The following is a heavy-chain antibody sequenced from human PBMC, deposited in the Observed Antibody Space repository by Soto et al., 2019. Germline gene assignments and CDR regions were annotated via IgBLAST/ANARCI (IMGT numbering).Heavy chain of an antibody. V-gene: IGHV4-39*07. J-gene: IGHJ4*02. Sequence: SETLSLTCTVSGGSISSSSYYWGWIRQPPGTGLEWIGEINHSGSTNYNPSLKSRVTISVDTSKNQFSLKLTSVTAADTAAYYCARDKITGLFDYWGQGTLVTVSS. CDR3: ARDKITGLFDY. CDR1: GGSISSSSYY. D-gene: IGHD2-8*02. CDR2: INHSGST.